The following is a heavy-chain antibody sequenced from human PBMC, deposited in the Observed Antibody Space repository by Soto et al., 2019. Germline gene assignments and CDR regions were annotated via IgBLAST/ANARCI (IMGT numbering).Heavy chain of an antibody. D-gene: IGHD6-19*01. V-gene: IGHV3-7*03. Sequence: EVQMVESGGGLVQPGGSLRLSCATSGFTFSSYWMSWVRQAPGKGLEGVANIKQDGSEKYYLDSVKGRFTISRDNAVNSVYLQTNSLRAEDTAMYYCARDFGGGIAVAGVGFDYWGQGTLVTVSS. CDR3: ARDFGGGIAVAGVGFDY. CDR2: IKQDGSEK. CDR1: GFTFSSYW. J-gene: IGHJ4*02.